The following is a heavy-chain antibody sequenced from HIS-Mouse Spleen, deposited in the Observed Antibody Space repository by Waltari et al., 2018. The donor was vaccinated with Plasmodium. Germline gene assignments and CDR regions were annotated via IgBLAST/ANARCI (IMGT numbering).Heavy chain of an antibody. CDR1: GFPLRSYW. V-gene: IGHV3-7*01. J-gene: IGHJ2*01. CDR3: ASSWYWYFDL. CDR2: IKQDGSEK. Sequence: EVQLVESGGGLVKPGGSLRLSCAASGFPLRSYWMSWVRQAPGKGLEWVANIKQDGSEKYYVDSVKGRFTISRDNAKNSLYLQMNSLRAEDTAVYYCASSWYWYFDLWGRGTLVTVSS. D-gene: IGHD6-13*01.